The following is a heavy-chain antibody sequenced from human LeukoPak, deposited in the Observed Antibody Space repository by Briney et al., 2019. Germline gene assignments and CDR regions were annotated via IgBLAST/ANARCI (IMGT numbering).Heavy chain of an antibody. CDR1: GYSFTSYW. CDR2: IYPGDCDT. CDR3: ARTYTYYDILTGYYHNWFDP. J-gene: IGHJ5*02. Sequence: GESLKISCKGSGYSFTSYWIGWVRQMPGKGLEWMGIIYPGDCDTRYSPSFQGQVTISADKSISAAYLQWSSLKASDTAMYYCARTYTYYDILTGYYHNWFDPWGQGTLVTVSS. D-gene: IGHD3-9*01. V-gene: IGHV5-51*01.